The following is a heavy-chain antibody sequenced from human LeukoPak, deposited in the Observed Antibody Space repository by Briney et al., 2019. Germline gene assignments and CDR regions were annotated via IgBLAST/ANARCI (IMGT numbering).Heavy chain of an antibody. D-gene: IGHD6-13*01. J-gene: IGHJ6*02. Sequence: SVKVSCKASGGTFSSYAISWVRQAPGHGLEWMGGIIPIFGTANYAQKFQGRVTITADESTSTAYMELSSLRSEDTAVYYCARDVHSSSWAPGRWYYYGMDVWGQGTTVTVSS. CDR3: ARDVHSSSWAPGRWYYYGMDV. V-gene: IGHV1-69*13. CDR1: GGTFSSYA. CDR2: IIPIFGTA.